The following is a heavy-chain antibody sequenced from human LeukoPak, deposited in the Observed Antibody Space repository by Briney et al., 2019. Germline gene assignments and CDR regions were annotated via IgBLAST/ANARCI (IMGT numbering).Heavy chain of an antibody. V-gene: IGHV4-39*01. D-gene: IGHD6-6*01. CDR2: IYYSGST. J-gene: IGHJ4*02. CDR1: GGSISSSSYY. CDR3: ARMKGIAARPFHY. Sequence: SETLSLTCTVSGGSISSSSYYWGWIRQPPGKGLEWIGSIYYSGSTYYNPSLKSRVTISVDTSKNQFSLKLSSVTAADTAVYYCARMKGIAARPFHYWGQGTLVTVSS.